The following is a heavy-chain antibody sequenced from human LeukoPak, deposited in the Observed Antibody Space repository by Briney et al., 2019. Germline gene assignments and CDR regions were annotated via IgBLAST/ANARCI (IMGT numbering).Heavy chain of an antibody. V-gene: IGHV2-5*01. CDR2: IFWNDDK. D-gene: IGHD3-16*01. J-gene: IGHJ5*02. CDR1: GFSLSTIAVG. Sequence: SGPTLVNPTQTLTLTCTFSGFSLSTIAVGVGWIRQPPGKALEWLALIFWNDDKRYSPSLKSRLTIIKDTSKNQVVLTMTNMDPVDTGTYFCAHLLLGDNRFDPWGQGTLVSVSS. CDR3: AHLLLGDNRFDP.